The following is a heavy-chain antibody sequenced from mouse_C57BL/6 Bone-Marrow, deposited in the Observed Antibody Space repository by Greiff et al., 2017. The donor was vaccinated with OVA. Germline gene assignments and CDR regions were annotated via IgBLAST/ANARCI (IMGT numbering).Heavy chain of an antibody. D-gene: IGHD1-1*01. V-gene: IGHV2-9-1*01. J-gene: IGHJ4*01. CDR2: IWTGGGT. CDR1: GFSLTSYA. Sequence: VKLKESGPGLVAPSQSLSITCTVSGFSLTSYAISWVRQPPGKGLEWLGVIWTGGGTNYNSALKSRLSISKDNSKSQVFLKMNSLQTDDTARYYCARTLRYPNYYAMDYWGQGTSVTVSS. CDR3: ARTLRYPNYYAMDY.